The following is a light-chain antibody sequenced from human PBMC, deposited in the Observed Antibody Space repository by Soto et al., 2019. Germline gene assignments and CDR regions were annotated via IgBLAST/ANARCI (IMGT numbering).Light chain of an antibody. CDR2: RNN. J-gene: IGLJ2*01. V-gene: IGLV1-47*01. Sequence: QSVLTQPPSASGTPGQRVTISCSGSSSNIGSNYVYWYQQLPGTAPKLLIYRNNQRPSGVPDRFSGSKSGTSASLAISGLGSGDEADYYCEAWDNSRGGGVFGGGTKLTVL. CDR3: EAWDNSRGGGV. CDR1: SSNIGSNY.